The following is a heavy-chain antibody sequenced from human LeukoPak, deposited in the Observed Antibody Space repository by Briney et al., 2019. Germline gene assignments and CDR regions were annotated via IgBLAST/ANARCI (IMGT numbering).Heavy chain of an antibody. D-gene: IGHD1-26*01. J-gene: IGHJ3*02. CDR2: ISSSSSYI. V-gene: IGHV3-21*01. CDR3: AKDQGEWELLGAFDI. Sequence: GGSLRLSCAASGFSFSSYSMNWVRQAPGKGLEWVSSISSSSSYIYYVDSVKGRFTISRDNAKNSLYLQMNSLRAEDTAVYYCAKDQGEWELLGAFDIWGQGTMVTVSS. CDR1: GFSFSSYS.